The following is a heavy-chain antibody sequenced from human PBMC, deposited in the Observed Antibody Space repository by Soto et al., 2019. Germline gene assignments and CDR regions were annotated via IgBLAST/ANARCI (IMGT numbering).Heavy chain of an antibody. J-gene: IGHJ6*02. CDR2: INAGNGNT. CDR3: ARDQAGYTAMAHYYYYGMDV. CDR1: GYTFTSYG. Sequence: ASVKVSCKASGYTFTSYGMHWVLQAPGQRLEWMGWINAGNGNTNYAQKFQGWVTMTRDTSISTAYMELSRLRSDDTAVYYCARDQAGYTAMAHYYYYGMDVWGQGTTGTVSS. V-gene: IGHV1-2*04. D-gene: IGHD5-18*01.